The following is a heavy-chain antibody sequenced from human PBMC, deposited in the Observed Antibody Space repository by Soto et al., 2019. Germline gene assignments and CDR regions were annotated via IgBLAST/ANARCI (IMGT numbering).Heavy chain of an antibody. D-gene: IGHD2-2*01. Sequence: QVQLVQSGAEVKKPGSSVKVSCKASGGTFGSYAISWVRQAPGQGLEWMGGIIPIPGTANYAQKFQGRVTIAADESTSTAYMELSSLRSEDTAVSYCARSQGSSTSLEIYYYYYYGMEVWGQGTTVTVSS. V-gene: IGHV1-69*01. J-gene: IGHJ6*02. CDR1: GGTFGSYA. CDR2: IIPIPGTA. CDR3: ARSQGSSTSLEIYYYYYYGMEV.